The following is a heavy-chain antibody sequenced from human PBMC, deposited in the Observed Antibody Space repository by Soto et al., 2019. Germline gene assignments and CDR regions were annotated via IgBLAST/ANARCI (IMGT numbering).Heavy chain of an antibody. Sequence: SVKVSCKASGGTFSSYAISWVRQAPGQGLEWMGGIIPIFGTANYAQKFQGRVTITADESTSTAYMELRGLTFDDTAVYYCARDIESVTAKHFFYYYAMDVWGQGTTVTVSS. D-gene: IGHD2-8*01. CDR2: IIPIFGTA. CDR3: ARDIESVTAKHFFYYYAMDV. V-gene: IGHV1-69*13. CDR1: GGTFSSYA. J-gene: IGHJ6*02.